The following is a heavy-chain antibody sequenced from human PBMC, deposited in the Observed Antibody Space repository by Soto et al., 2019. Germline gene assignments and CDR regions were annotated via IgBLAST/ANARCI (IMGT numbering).Heavy chain of an antibody. V-gene: IGHV1-69*02. J-gene: IGHJ4*02. CDR1: GGTFSSYT. CDR2: IIPILGIA. D-gene: IGHD5-12*01. CDR3: ARGEMATTQ. Sequence: QVQLVQSGAEVKKPGSSVKVSCKASGGTFSSYTISWVRQAPGQGLEWMGRIIPILGIANYAQKVQGRVTITADKTTSTAYMELSSLRSEDTGVYYCARGEMATTQWGQGTLVTVSS.